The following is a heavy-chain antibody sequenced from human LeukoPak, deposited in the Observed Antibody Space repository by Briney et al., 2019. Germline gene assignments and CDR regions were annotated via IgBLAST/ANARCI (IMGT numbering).Heavy chain of an antibody. CDR1: GFPFQDSG. CDR3: ARPKRGYVHYFDY. D-gene: IGHD2-2*01. Sequence: GGSLRLSCAASGFPFQDSGLSWVRQAPGKGLEWISGINWNGDTTVYADSVKGRFTISRDNAKNSLYLQMNSLRAHDTGFYFCARPKRGYVHYFDYWGQGTLVHVSS. CDR2: INWNGDTT. V-gene: IGHV3-20*04. J-gene: IGHJ4*02.